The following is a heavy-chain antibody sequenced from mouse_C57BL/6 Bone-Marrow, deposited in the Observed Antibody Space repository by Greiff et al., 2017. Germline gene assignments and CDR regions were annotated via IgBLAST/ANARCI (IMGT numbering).Heavy chain of an antibody. Sequence: VQLKESGGDLVKPGGSLKLSCAASGFTFSSYGMSWVRQTPDKRLEWVATISSGGSYTYYPDSVKGRFTISSDNAKNTLYLQMSSLKSEDTAMYYCARHRSMDYWGQGTSVTVSS. CDR3: ARHRSMDY. V-gene: IGHV5-6*01. J-gene: IGHJ4*01. CDR2: ISSGGSYT. CDR1: GFTFSSYG.